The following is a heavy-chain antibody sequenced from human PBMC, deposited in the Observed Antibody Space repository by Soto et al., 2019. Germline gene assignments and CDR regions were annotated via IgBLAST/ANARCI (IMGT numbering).Heavy chain of an antibody. D-gene: IGHD3-10*01. V-gene: IGHV1-69*06. CDR1: GGTFSSYA. J-gene: IGHJ6*02. CDR3: ARTMARPSRYGMDV. Sequence: SVKVSCKASGGTFSSYAISWVRQAPGQGLEWMGGIIPIFGTANYAQKFQGRVTITADKSTSTAYMELSSLRSEDTAVYYCARTMARPSRYGMDVWGQGTTVTVSS. CDR2: IIPIFGTA.